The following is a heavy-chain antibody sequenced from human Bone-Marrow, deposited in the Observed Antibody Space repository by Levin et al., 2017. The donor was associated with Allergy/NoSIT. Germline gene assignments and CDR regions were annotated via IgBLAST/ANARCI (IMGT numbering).Heavy chain of an antibody. CDR1: GFDFTNAW. CDR2: ILRKSSGGTT. CDR3: TTGSGTYSPYD. V-gene: IGHV3-15*07. J-gene: IGHJ4*02. D-gene: IGHD3-10*01. Sequence: LSLTCVASGFDFTNAWMDWVRQAPGKGLEWVGRILRKSSGGTTNYAAPVKDRFTISRDDSKNTLYLQMNSLKIEDSAVYYCTTGSGTYSPYDWGQGTLVIVS.